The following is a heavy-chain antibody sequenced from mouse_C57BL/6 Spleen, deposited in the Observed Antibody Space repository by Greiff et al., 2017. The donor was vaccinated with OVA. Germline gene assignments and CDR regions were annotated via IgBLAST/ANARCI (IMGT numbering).Heavy chain of an antibody. V-gene: IGHV3-8*01. CDR3: ARSSYGSRTCYAMDY. CDR2: ISYSGST. D-gene: IGHD1-1*01. CDR1: GYSITSDY. Sequence: VQLQQSGPGLAKPSQTLSLTCSVTGYSITSDYWNWIRKFPGNKLEYMGYISYSGSTYYNPSLKRRISITRDTSQNQYYLQLNSVTTEDTATYYCARSSYGSRTCYAMDYWGQGTSVTVSS. J-gene: IGHJ4*01.